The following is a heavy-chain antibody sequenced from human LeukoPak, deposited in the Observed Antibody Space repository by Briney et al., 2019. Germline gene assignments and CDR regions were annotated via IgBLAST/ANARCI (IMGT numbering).Heavy chain of an antibody. CDR3: ATAGNYRFDY. CDR1: GFIFSSTW. D-gene: IGHD1-7*01. V-gene: IGHV3-74*01. J-gene: IGHJ4*02. CDR2: INSDGSTI. Sequence: GGSLRLSCAGSGFIFSSTWMHWVRQAPGEGLVWVSRINSDGSTINYADSVKGRLTISRDNAKNTLYLQMNSLRVEDTALYFSATAGNYRFDYWGQGTLVTVSS.